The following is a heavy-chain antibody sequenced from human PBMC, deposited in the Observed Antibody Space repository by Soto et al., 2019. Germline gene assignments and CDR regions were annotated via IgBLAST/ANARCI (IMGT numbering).Heavy chain of an antibody. CDR1: GCTFSRYG. CDR2: VMPIFGTA. D-gene: IGHD2-21*01. Sequence: SGKVSWKASGCTFSRYGISWGGQAPGQGLEWVGGVMPIFGTANYAQELQGRVTITADQSTSTAYMELSSLRSEDTAVYYCARVGYCGGVSQSYSFDYWGQGTLVTVSS. V-gene: IGHV1-69*13. J-gene: IGHJ4*02. CDR3: ARVGYCGGVSQSYSFDY.